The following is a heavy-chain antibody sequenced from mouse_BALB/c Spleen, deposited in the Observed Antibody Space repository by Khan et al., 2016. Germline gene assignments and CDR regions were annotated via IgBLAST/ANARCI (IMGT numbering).Heavy chain of an antibody. D-gene: IGHD2-1*01. CDR2: INPDSAYT. Sequence: QVQLKESGAELARPGAAMKMSCKTSGYIFTSYTIQWIKQRPGQGLEWIGYINPDSAYTDYNPRFKDKATLTADTSSSTAYMQLSSLTSEDSAVYYCAREETNYAPFDYWGQGTTLTVSS. CDR1: GYIFTSYT. J-gene: IGHJ2*01. V-gene: IGHV1-4*01. CDR3: AREETNYAPFDY.